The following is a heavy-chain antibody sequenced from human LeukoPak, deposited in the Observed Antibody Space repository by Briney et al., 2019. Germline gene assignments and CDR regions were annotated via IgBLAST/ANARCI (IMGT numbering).Heavy chain of an antibody. CDR2: INHSGST. D-gene: IGHD2-8*01. V-gene: IGHV4-34*01. Sequence: SETLSLTCAVSGGSFSGYYWSWIRQPPGKGLEWIGEINHSGSTNYNPSLKSRVTISVDTSKNQFSLKLSSVTAADTAVYYCARSMLHYYYYGMDVWGQGTTVTVSS. CDR1: GGSFSGYY. J-gene: IGHJ6*02. CDR3: ARSMLHYYYYGMDV.